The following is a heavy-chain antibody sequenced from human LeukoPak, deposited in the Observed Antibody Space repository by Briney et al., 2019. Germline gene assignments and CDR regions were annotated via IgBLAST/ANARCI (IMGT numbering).Heavy chain of an antibody. CDR1: GFTFSSYA. D-gene: IGHD1-26*01. V-gene: IGHV3-7*03. CDR3: ARVQGAFDY. Sequence: GGSLRLSCAASGFTFSSYAMSWVRQAPGKGLEWEANIKQDGSEKYYVDSVKGRFTISRDNAKNSLYLQMNSLRAEDTAVYYCARVQGAFDYWGQGTLVTVSS. CDR2: IKQDGSEK. J-gene: IGHJ4*02.